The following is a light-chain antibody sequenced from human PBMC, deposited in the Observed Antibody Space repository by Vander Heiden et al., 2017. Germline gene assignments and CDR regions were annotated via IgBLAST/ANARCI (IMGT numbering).Light chain of an antibody. J-gene: IGLJ3*02. CDR3: QVWDTGSAHLV. V-gene: IGLV3-21*02. CDR1: KLASKS. CDR2: DDS. Sequence: SYVLTQPPSGSVAPGQTARITCGGNKLASKSVHGYRRKPGQAPVLVVYDDSARPSGIPGRFSVSNSGNTATLTISRVEAEDEADYYCQVWDTGSAHLVFGGGTKLTVL.